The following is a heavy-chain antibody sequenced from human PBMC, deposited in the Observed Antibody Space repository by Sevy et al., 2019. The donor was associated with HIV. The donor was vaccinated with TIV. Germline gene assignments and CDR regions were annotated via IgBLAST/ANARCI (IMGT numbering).Heavy chain of an antibody. D-gene: IGHD3-22*01. V-gene: IGHV3-21*06. J-gene: IGHJ4*02. CDR2: ISSNSKYL. CDR1: GFHFNYHD. Sequence: GGSLRLSCATSGFHFNYHDMHWVRQAPGKGLGWVSSISSNSKYLYYADSVKGRFTVSRDNARSSLFLQLSDLRAGDTAVYYCARETGAAYYSDTSGFDYWGQGTLVTVSS. CDR3: ARETGAAYYSDTSGFDY.